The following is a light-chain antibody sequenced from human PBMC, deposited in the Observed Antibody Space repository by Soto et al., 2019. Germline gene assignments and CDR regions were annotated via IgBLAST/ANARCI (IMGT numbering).Light chain of an antibody. CDR2: KAS. V-gene: IGKV1-5*03. Sequence: DIQMTQSPSTLSASVGDRVTITCRASQSISSWLAWYQRKPGKAPKLLIYKASNLESGVPSRFSGSESWTEFTLTISSLQADDFATYYCQQFNSYSWTFGQGTKVEIK. J-gene: IGKJ1*01. CDR3: QQFNSYSWT. CDR1: QSISSW.